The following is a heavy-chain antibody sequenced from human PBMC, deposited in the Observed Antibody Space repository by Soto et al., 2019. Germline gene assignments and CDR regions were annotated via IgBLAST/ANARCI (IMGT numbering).Heavy chain of an antibody. CDR2: IWYDGGNK. J-gene: IGHJ4*02. CDR1: GFTFSSYG. CDR3: ASSKQWLVRYFDY. V-gene: IGHV3-33*01. D-gene: IGHD6-19*01. Sequence: QVQLVESGGGVVQPGRSLRLSCAASGFTFSSYGMHWVRQAPGKGLEWVAVIWYDGGNKYYADSVKGRFTISRDNSKNTLYLQMNSLRAEDTAVYYCASSKQWLVRYFDYWGQGTLVTVSS.